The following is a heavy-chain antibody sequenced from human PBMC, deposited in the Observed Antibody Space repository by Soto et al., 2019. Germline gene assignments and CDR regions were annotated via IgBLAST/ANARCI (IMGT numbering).Heavy chain of an antibody. CDR1: GFTVNSNY. CDR3: ATLTKYDILTGFYPC. D-gene: IGHD3-9*01. V-gene: IGHV3-66*01. Sequence: PGGSLRLSCAASGFTVNSNYMSWVRQAPGKGLEWVSVIYGDGSTYYADSVKGRFIISRDNSNNTLYFQMNSLRAEDTAVYYCATLTKYDILTGFYPCWGQGTLVTVSS. CDR2: IYGDGST. J-gene: IGHJ4*02.